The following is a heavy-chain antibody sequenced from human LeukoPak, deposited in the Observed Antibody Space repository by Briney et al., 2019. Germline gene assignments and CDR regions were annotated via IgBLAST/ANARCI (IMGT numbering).Heavy chain of an antibody. CDR3: ARPSYCVADNCGYWLDP. CDR2: INPQGDIT. Sequence: GASVKVSCKTSGYTFTKYLIHWVRQAPGQGLEWMGTINPQGDITNYAQRFQGRITLTEDTSTSTVYMELSSLTSEDTAVYYCARPSYCVADNCGYWLDPWGPGTLVTASS. J-gene: IGHJ5*02. V-gene: IGHV1-46*01. D-gene: IGHD2-21*01. CDR1: GYTFTKYL.